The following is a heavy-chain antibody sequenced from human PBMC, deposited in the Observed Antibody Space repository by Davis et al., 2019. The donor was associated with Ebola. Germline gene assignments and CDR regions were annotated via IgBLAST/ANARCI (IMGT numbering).Heavy chain of an antibody. CDR3: ARDRYCSGGSCYSSYYYGMDV. CDR1: GYTFTTYG. CDR2: ISTYNDNT. V-gene: IGHV1-18*01. Sequence: AASVKVSCKASGYTFTTYGISWVRQAPGQGLEWMGWISTYNDNTNYAQKLQGRVTMTTDTSTRTAYMELRGLRSDDTAVYYCARDRYCSGGSCYSSYYYGMDVWGQGTTVTVSS. J-gene: IGHJ6*02. D-gene: IGHD2-15*01.